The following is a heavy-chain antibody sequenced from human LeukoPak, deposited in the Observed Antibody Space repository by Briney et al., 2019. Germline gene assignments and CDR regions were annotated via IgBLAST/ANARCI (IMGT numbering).Heavy chain of an antibody. CDR1: GGSISSSSYY. D-gene: IGHD2-2*02. V-gene: IGHV4-39*07. Sequence: SETLSLTCTVSGGSISSSSYYWGWIRQPPGKGLEWIGSIYYSGSTYYNPSLKSRVTISVDTSMNQFSLKLSSVTAADTAVYYCARSQIVVVPAAIPSNWFDPWGQGTLVTVSS. J-gene: IGHJ5*02. CDR3: ARSQIVVVPAAIPSNWFDP. CDR2: IYYSGST.